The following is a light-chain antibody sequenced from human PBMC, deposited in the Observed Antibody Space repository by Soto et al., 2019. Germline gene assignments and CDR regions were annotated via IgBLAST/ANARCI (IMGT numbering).Light chain of an antibody. V-gene: IGKV1-5*01. CDR1: QGISSW. Sequence: DIQMTQSPSTLSASVGDRVTITCRASQGISSWLSWYQQKPVKAPKLLIYDASSLESGVPSRFSGRGSGTEFTLTISSLQPDDFATYYCQQYNSYTWTFGQGTKVDIK. J-gene: IGKJ1*01. CDR2: DAS. CDR3: QQYNSYTWT.